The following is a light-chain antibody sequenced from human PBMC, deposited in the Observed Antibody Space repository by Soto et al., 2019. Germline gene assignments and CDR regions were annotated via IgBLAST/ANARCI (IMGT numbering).Light chain of an antibody. Sequence: SYELTQPPSVTVAPGQTARIACGGKNIGRKGVHWYQQKAGQAPVLVVDDGGDRPSGIPERFSGSKSGNTATLTISRVEDGDEADYYCQVCDTTSDHFYVFGTGTKFTVL. CDR2: DGG. V-gene: IGLV3-21*02. CDR3: QVCDTTSDHFYV. J-gene: IGLJ1*01. CDR1: NIGRKG.